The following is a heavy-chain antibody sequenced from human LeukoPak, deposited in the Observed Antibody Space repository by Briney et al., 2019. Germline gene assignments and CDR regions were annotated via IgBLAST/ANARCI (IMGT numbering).Heavy chain of an antibody. V-gene: IGHV4-4*07. CDR3: ARGTFDTGWYDLNYFDY. D-gene: IGHD6-19*01. CDR1: GDSISNFY. CDR2: IYTNGNT. Sequence: SETLSLTCTVSGDSISNFYYTWIRQPAGKGLEWIGRIYTNGNTNYNPSLKSRITMSVDTSNKHFSLKLSSVTAADTAVYYCARGTFDTGWYDLNYFDYWGQGTLVTVSS. J-gene: IGHJ4*02.